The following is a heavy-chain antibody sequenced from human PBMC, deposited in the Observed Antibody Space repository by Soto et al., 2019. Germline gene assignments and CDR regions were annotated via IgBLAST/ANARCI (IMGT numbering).Heavy chain of an antibody. V-gene: IGHV4-39*01. CDR3: ARRGYYAISAFDI. CDR2: IYYSGST. CDR1: GGPISSSSYQ. D-gene: IGHD2-8*01. J-gene: IGHJ3*02. Sequence: PSETLSPTCTDSGGPISSSSYQRGWIRQPPGKGLEWIGSIYYSGSTYYNPSLKSRVTISVDTSKNQFSLKLSSVTAADTAVYYCARRGYYAISAFDIWGQGTMVT.